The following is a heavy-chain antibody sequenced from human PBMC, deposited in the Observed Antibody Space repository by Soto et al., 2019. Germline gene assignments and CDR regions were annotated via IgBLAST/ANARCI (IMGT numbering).Heavy chain of an antibody. CDR3: ASSYGDYFPYYYYGMDV. D-gene: IGHD4-17*01. J-gene: IGHJ6*02. CDR1: GGSISSGGYY. V-gene: IGHV4-31*03. Sequence: QVQLQESGPGLVKPSQTLSLTCTVSGGSISSGGYYWSWIRQHPGKGLEWIGYIYYSGSTYYNPSLKSRVTISVDATKNQFTLKLSSVTAADTAVYYCASSYGDYFPYYYYGMDVWGQGTTVTVSS. CDR2: IYYSGST.